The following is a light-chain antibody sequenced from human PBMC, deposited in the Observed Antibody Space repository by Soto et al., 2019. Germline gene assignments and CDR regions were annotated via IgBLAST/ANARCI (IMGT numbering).Light chain of an antibody. Sequence: EIVLTQSPGTLSLSPGERATLSCMASRSVSSSYLAWYQQKPGQAPRLLIYGASSRATGIPDRVSGSGSGTDFTLTISRLEPEDFAVYYCQQYGSSPWTFGQGTKVDIK. J-gene: IGKJ1*01. V-gene: IGKV3-20*01. CDR3: QQYGSSPWT. CDR2: GAS. CDR1: RSVSSSY.